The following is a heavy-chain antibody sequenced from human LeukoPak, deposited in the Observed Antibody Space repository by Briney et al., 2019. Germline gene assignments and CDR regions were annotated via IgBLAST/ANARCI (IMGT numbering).Heavy chain of an antibody. J-gene: IGHJ4*02. CDR2: ISWNSGSI. V-gene: IGHV3-9*01. CDR1: GFTFDDYA. Sequence: PGGSLRLSCAASGFTFDDYAMHWIRQAPGKGLEWVSGISWNSGSIGYADSVKGRFTISRDNAKNSLYLQMNSLRAEDTALYYCAAFGGNSHNTGYWGQGTLVTVSS. D-gene: IGHD4-23*01. CDR3: AAFGGNSHNTGY.